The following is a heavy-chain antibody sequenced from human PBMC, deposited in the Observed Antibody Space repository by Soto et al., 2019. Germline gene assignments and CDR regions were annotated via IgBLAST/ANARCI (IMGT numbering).Heavy chain of an antibody. CDR3: VRDLSAYNWFDL. CDR2: ISGDRSYI. V-gene: IGHV3-21*01. J-gene: IGHJ5*01. Sequence: EVQLVESGGGPVKSGGSLRLSCAASGFYFVSSTMNWVRQAPGKGLEWVSSISGDRSYIYYADSVKGRFTISRDNAKNSLFLQMNSLRVEDTAVYYCVRDLSAYNWFDLWGPGTLVTVSS. CDR1: GFYFVSST.